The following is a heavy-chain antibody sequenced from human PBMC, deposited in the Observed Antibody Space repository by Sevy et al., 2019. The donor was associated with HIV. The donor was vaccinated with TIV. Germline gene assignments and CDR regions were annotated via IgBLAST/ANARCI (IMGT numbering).Heavy chain of an antibody. Sequence: SDTLSLTCSVSGGSISSGFYSWTWIRLPAGKGLEWIGHLSTSGTSNYNSSLKSRVTISVDTSKNQFSLKLTSVTAADTAVYYCARDRRNDFNGPAHYLDVWGKGTTVTVSS. CDR2: LSTSGTS. J-gene: IGHJ6*03. CDR1: GGSISSGFYS. CDR3: ARDRRNDFNGPAHYLDV. D-gene: IGHD2-21*02. V-gene: IGHV4-61*09.